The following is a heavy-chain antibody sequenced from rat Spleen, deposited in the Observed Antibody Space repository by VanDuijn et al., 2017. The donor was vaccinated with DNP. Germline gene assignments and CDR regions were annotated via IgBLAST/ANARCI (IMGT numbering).Heavy chain of an antibody. V-gene: IGHV5S10*01. CDR3: ATDYYGGQWFAY. J-gene: IGHJ3*01. D-gene: IGHD1-12*01. CDR1: GFTFRDYN. CDR2: ITFDGSRT. Sequence: EVQLVESGGGLIRPGRSLKLSCAASGFTFRDYNMAWVRQSPKKGLEWVATITFDGSRTHYRDSVKGRFTVSRDNAERTLFLQMDSLRSEDTATYSCATDYYGGQWFAYWGQGTLVTVSS.